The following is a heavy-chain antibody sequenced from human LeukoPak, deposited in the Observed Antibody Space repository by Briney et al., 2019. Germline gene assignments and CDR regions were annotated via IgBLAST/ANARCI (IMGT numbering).Heavy chain of an antibody. Sequence: GASLRLSCAASGFIFSNYAMYWVRQAPGKGLEWVSAISGRSDNTYYADSVKGRFTLSRDSSKNTLYLQINSPRADDTAVYYCAKWGDYDVLTGYYVSDFWGQGTLVTVSS. CDR1: GFIFSNYA. CDR3: AKWGDYDVLTGYYVSDF. CDR2: ISGRSDNT. J-gene: IGHJ4*02. V-gene: IGHV3-23*01. D-gene: IGHD3-9*01.